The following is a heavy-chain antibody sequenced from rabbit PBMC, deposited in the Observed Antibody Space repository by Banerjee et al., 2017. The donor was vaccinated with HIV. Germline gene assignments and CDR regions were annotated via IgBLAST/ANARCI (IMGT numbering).Heavy chain of an antibody. J-gene: IGHJ4*01. CDR2: IYAGSSGST. CDR3: ARGRYAFYAGDGVPGGYVFDL. V-gene: IGHV1S45*01. D-gene: IGHD4-2*01. CDR1: GFSFSSSYY. Sequence: QEQLEESGGYLVKPEGSLLFTCTASGFSFSSSYYMCWVRQAPGKGLEWIASIYAGSSGSTYYASWAKGRFTISKTSSTTVTLQMTSLTAADTATYFCARGRYAFYAGDGVPGGYVFDLWGPGTLVTVS.